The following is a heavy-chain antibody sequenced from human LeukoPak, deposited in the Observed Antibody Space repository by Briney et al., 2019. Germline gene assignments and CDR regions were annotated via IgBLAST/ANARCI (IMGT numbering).Heavy chain of an antibody. J-gene: IGHJ4*02. CDR3: AKESLRVVPSATFDY. V-gene: IGHV3-23*01. D-gene: IGHD2-2*01. Sequence: GGSLRLSCAASGFTFSSYGMRWVRQAPGKGLEWVSAIKGRFTISRDNSKNTLYLQMHSLRAEDTAVYYCAKESLRVVPSATFDYWGQGTLVTVSS. CDR1: GFTFSSYG. CDR2: I.